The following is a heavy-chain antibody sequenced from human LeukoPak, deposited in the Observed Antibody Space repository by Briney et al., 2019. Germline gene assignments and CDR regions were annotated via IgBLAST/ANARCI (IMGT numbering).Heavy chain of an antibody. V-gene: IGHV4-59*08. Sequence: SETLSLTRTVSGGSISSYYWSWIRQPPGKGLEWIGYIYYSGSTNYNPSLKSRVTISVDTSKNQFSLKLSSVTAADTAVYYCARAYYYDSSGYYSVDWFDPWGQGTLVTVSS. J-gene: IGHJ5*02. CDR2: IYYSGST. CDR1: GGSISSYY. D-gene: IGHD3-22*01. CDR3: ARAYYYDSSGYYSVDWFDP.